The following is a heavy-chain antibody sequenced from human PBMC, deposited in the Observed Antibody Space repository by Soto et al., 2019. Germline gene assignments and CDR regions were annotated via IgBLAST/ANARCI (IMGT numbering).Heavy chain of an antibody. Sequence: EVQLVESGGGLIQPGGSLRLSCAVSGFTVSNNYMSWVRQAPGKGLEGVSVIYSGGYTAYGDSVKGRFTISRDNSKNTPYLKIKGRRAAPPSVVYRATPPGGGGYWGQGTLVTVSS. J-gene: IGHJ4*02. CDR1: GFTVSNNY. CDR2: IYSGGYT. CDR3: ATPPGGGGY. V-gene: IGHV3-53*01. D-gene: IGHD3-10*01.